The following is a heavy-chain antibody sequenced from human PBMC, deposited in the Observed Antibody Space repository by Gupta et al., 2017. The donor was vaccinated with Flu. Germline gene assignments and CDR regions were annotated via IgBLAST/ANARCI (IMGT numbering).Heavy chain of an antibody. Sequence: EVQLVESGGGLVQPGGSLRLSCAASGFTFSDYNMNWVRQAPGKGLEWLSYIGSSGSPIYYADSGKGRFTISRDNAKNSLYLQMNSLRADDTGVYYCARDNWNAWGQGALITVSS. D-gene: IGHD1-20*01. CDR2: IGSSGSPI. J-gene: IGHJ4*02. CDR1: GFTFSDYN. V-gene: IGHV3-48*01. CDR3: ARDNWNA.